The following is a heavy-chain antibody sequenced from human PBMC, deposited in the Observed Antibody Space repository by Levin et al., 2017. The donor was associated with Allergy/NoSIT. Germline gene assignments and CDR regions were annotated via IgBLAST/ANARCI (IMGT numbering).Heavy chain of an antibody. CDR3: TRRGVSPIYYYYYYMDV. CDR2: IRSKAYGGTT. V-gene: IGHV3-49*03. D-gene: IGHD3-10*01. CDR1: GFTFGDYA. J-gene: IGHJ6*03. Sequence: GGSLRLSCTASGFTFGDYAMSWFRQAPGKGLEWVGFIRSKAYGGTTEYAASVKGRFTISRDDSKSIAYLQMNSLKTEDTAVYYCTRRGVSPIYYYYYYMDVWGKGTTVTVSS.